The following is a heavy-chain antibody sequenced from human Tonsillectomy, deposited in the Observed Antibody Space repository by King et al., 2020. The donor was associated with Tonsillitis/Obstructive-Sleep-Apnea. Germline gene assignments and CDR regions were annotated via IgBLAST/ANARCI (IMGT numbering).Heavy chain of an antibody. D-gene: IGHD2-21*01. CDR2: ISYDGTDE. Sequence: VQLVESGGGVVQPGRSLRLSCAASGFTFSRYGMHWVRQAPGKGLEWVALISYDGTDEYYVDSVRGRFTISRDNSKNTLYLQMNSLRPDDTALYYCAKDSGKNGLFSFDFYALYVWGQGTTVTVSS. V-gene: IGHV3-30*18. CDR3: AKDSGKNGLFSFDFYALYV. J-gene: IGHJ6*02. CDR1: GFTFSRYG.